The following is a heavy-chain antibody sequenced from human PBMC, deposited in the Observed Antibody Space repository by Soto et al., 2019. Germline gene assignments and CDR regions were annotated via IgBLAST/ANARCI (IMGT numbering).Heavy chain of an antibody. CDR3: ARVSAYEGWFGP. Sequence: QVQLVQSGPEVKKPGASVKVSCKASGYTFTHYGITWARQAPGQGLEWMGWITDYKGNTDYGQKVQGRVTMTMDASRSTAYMDLWSLRPDDTAVYYCARVSAYEGWFGPWGQGTLVTVS. D-gene: IGHD5-12*01. V-gene: IGHV1-18*01. CDR2: ITDYKGNT. CDR1: GYTFTHYG. J-gene: IGHJ5*02.